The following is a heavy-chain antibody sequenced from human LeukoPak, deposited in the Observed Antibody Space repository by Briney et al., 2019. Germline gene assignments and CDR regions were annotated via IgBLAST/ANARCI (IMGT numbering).Heavy chain of an antibody. D-gene: IGHD3-22*01. Sequence: GRSLRLSCAASGFTFDDYAMHWVRQAPGKGLEWVSGISWNSGSIGYADSVKGRFTISRDNAKNSLYLQMNSLRAEDMALYYCAKDITTMIVNGYFDYWGQGTLVTVSS. V-gene: IGHV3-9*03. J-gene: IGHJ4*02. CDR3: AKDITTMIVNGYFDY. CDR1: GFTFDDYA. CDR2: ISWNSGSI.